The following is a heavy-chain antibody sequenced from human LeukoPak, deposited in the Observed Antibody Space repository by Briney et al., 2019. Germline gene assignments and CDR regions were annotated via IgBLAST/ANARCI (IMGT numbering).Heavy chain of an antibody. CDR2: ISSSSSYI. D-gene: IGHD5-12*01. J-gene: IGHJ4*02. CDR1: GFTFSSYS. V-gene: IGHV3-21*04. Sequence: GGSLRLSCAASGFTFSSYSMNWVRQAPGKGLEWVSSISSSSSYIYYADSVKGRFTISRDNSKNTLYLQMNSLRAEDTAIYYCAKDSGNSGYDGYFDYWGQGTLVTVSS. CDR3: AKDSGNSGYDGYFDY.